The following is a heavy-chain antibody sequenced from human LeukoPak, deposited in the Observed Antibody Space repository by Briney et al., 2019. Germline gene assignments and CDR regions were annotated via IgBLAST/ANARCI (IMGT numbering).Heavy chain of an antibody. Sequence: ASVKVSCKASGYTFTGYYIHWVRQAPGQGLEWMGWINPNSGGTNYAQKFQDWVTLTRDMSINTAYMELSRLRSDDTAVYYCARGEVLTPFDYWGQGTLVTVSS. V-gene: IGHV1-2*04. CDR3: ARGEVLTPFDY. D-gene: IGHD4/OR15-4a*01. J-gene: IGHJ4*02. CDR1: GYTFTGYY. CDR2: INPNSGGT.